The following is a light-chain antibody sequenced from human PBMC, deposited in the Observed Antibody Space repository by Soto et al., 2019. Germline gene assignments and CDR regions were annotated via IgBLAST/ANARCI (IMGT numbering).Light chain of an antibody. Sequence: QSALTQPPSASGTPGQRVTISCSGSSSNVGSNAVNWYQQLPGTAPTLLIYTNNQRPSGVPDRFSGSKSGTSASLAISGLQSEDEADYSCAAWDDSLNGFVFGSGTKVTVL. CDR3: AAWDDSLNGFV. CDR1: SSNVGSNA. V-gene: IGLV1-44*01. CDR2: TNN. J-gene: IGLJ1*01.